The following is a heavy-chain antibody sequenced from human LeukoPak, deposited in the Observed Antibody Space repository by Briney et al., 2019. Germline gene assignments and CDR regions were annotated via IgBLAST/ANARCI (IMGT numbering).Heavy chain of an antibody. CDR3: AKISDSGGFFYGGAFDI. D-gene: IGHD3-22*01. Sequence: GRSLGHSCAAPGFIFSIYAMSCVSQAPGKVLEWVLGISGTGGRTYYADSEKGRVTTSRDNFKNTLYLQMNSLRADDTAVYYCAKISDSGGFFYGGAFDIWGQGTMVTVSS. CDR1: GFIFSIYA. V-gene: IGHV3-23*01. CDR2: ISGTGGRT. J-gene: IGHJ3*02.